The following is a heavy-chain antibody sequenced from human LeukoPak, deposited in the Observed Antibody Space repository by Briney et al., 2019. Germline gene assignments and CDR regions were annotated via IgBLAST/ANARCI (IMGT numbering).Heavy chain of an antibody. D-gene: IGHD6-13*01. J-gene: IGHJ4*02. CDR1: GFSVTSNY. Sequence: GGSLRLSCAVSGFSVTSNYMIGVRQAPGKGLEWVSVIYSGGSTYYADSVKGRFTISRDNSKNTLYLQMNSLRAEDTAVYYCASWYEIHWGQGTLVTVSS. CDR2: IYSGGST. V-gene: IGHV3-53*01. CDR3: ASWYEIH.